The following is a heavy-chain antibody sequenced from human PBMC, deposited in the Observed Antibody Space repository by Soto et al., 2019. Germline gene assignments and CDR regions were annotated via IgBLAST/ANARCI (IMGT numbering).Heavy chain of an antibody. CDR1: GMTVSNNY. Sequence: EVQLVESGGGLVQPGGSLRLSCAASGMTVSNNYMSWFRQAPGKGLEWVSAISLAGDTYYADSVKGRFTISRDNSKNTLYFQMNSLRAEDTAVYYCARDPPGSGSYTYDYWGQGTLVTVSS. D-gene: IGHD3-10*01. V-gene: IGHV3-66*01. CDR3: ARDPPGSGSYTYDY. CDR2: ISLAGDT. J-gene: IGHJ4*02.